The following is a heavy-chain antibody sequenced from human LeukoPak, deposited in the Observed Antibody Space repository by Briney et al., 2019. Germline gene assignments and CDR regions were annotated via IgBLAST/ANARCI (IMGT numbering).Heavy chain of an antibody. D-gene: IGHD2-21*02. V-gene: IGHV1-18*01. J-gene: IGHJ6*02. CDR3: ARGLSIVVVTAPMDV. CDR1: GYTFTSYG. CDR2: ISAYNGNT. Sequence: ASVKVSCKASGYTFTSYGISWVRQAPGQGLEWMGWISAYNGNTNYAQKLQGRVTMTTDTSTSTAYMELRSLRSDDTAVYYCARGLSIVVVTAPMDVWGQGTTVTVSS.